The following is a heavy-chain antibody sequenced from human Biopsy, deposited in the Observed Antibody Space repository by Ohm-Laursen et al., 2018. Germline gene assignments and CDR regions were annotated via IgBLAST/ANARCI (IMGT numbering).Heavy chain of an antibody. J-gene: IGHJ2*01. CDR2: IYNSGST. CDR3: ARDRGYYSDRTVPGYFDL. Sequence: SDTLSLTCPVSGGSMSSYYWTWIRQPPGKGLEWIGYIYNSGSTNYNPPLKSRVTISVAVDTSKSQFSLRLRSVTPADTAIYYCARDRGYYSDRTVPGYFDLWGRGTLVTVSS. V-gene: IGHV4-59*01. CDR1: GGSMSSYY. D-gene: IGHD3-22*01.